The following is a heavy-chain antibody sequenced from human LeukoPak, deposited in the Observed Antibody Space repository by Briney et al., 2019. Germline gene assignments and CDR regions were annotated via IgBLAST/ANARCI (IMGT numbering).Heavy chain of an antibody. CDR1: GFTFSTYW. Sequence: GGSLRLSCAASGFTFSTYWMSWVRQTPGVGLEWVANIKQDGSETDYADSVKGRFTISRDNAKNSLYLQMNSLRVEDTAVYYCARDQGVITSWGQGTLVTVSS. V-gene: IGHV3-7*01. D-gene: IGHD3-22*01. J-gene: IGHJ4*02. CDR3: ARDQGVITS. CDR2: IKQDGSET.